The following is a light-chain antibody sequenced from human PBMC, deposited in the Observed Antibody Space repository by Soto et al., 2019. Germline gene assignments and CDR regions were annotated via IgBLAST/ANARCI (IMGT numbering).Light chain of an antibody. CDR1: SSNIGAGYD. CDR2: GNS. Sequence: QSALTQPPSVSGAPGQRVTISCTGSSSNIGAGYDVHWYQQLPGTAPKLLIYGNSNRPSGVPDRFSGSKSGTSASLAITGLQAEDEADYHCQSYDSSLSAVVFGGGTKVTVL. CDR3: QSYDSSLSAVV. V-gene: IGLV1-40*01. J-gene: IGLJ2*01.